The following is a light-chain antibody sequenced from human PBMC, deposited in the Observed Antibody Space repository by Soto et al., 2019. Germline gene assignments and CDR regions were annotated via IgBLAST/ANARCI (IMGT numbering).Light chain of an antibody. V-gene: IGKV3-20*01. CDR1: QSVRSSY. J-gene: IGKJ1*01. CDR2: GAS. CDR3: LQYGTFPRT. Sequence: EIVLTQSPGTLSLSPGARATLSCRASQSVRSSYLAWYQQNAGQAPRLLIYGASSRATGIPDRFSGSGSGTDFTLTISRLEPEDFAVYYCLQYGTFPRTFGQGTKVDIK.